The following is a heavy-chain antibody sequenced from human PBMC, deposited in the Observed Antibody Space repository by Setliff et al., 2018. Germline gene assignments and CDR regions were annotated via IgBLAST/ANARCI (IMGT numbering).Heavy chain of an antibody. J-gene: IGHJ4*02. D-gene: IGHD3-9*01. V-gene: IGHV1-18*01. Sequence: ASVKVSCKTSGYNFITTGISWVRQAPGQGPEWMGCISPYNGNTNYAQKFRDRVTMTTDTSTATVYMELKNLRTDDTAVYYCARSSGPRVVLAADFDSWGQGTLVTVSS. CDR3: ARSSGPRVVLAADFDS. CDR1: GYNFITTG. CDR2: ISPYNGNT.